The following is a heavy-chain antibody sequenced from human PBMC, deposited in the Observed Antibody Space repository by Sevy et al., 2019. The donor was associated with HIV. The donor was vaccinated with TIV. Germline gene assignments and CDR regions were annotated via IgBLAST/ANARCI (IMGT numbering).Heavy chain of an antibody. Sequence: GGSLRLSCAASRFTFSTYDIHWVRQAPGKGLEWVAVISHDGSYQYYTYSVKGRFTLSRDDSKNEAYLQMNCLEAGDSGVDYCAKGQGYDYIWGNERSEYYFDYWGQGTLVTVSS. J-gene: IGHJ4*02. D-gene: IGHD3-16*01. CDR3: AKGQGYDYIWGNERSEYYFDY. CDR2: ISHDGSYQ. V-gene: IGHV3-30*18. CDR1: RFTFSTYD.